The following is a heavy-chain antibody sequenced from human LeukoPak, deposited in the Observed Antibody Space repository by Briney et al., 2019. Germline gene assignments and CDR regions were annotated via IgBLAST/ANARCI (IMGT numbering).Heavy chain of an antibody. Sequence: GGSLRLSCAASAFSFSSSWMTWVRQAPGKGLDWLGNINPDGSRINYVDSVKGRFTFSRDNAKNSLFLQMNSLRAEDTAVFYCARDSGYNAFDIWGQGTMVTVSS. D-gene: IGHD5-12*01. CDR3: ARDSGYNAFDI. J-gene: IGHJ3*02. CDR2: INPDGSRI. V-gene: IGHV3-7*01. CDR1: AFSFSSSW.